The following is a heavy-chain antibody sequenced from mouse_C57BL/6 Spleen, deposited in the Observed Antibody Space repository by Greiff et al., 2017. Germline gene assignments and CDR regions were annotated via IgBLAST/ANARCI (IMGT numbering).Heavy chain of an antibody. CDR1: GFTFSSYG. J-gene: IGHJ1*03. Sequence: DVKLVESGGDLVKPGGSLKLSCAASGFTFSSYGMSWVRQTPDKRLEWVATISSGGSYTYYPDSVKGRFTISRDNAKNTLYLQVSSLQSEDTAMYYCAKHRTYYSNFEWYFDVWGTGTTVTVSS. D-gene: IGHD2-5*01. CDR3: AKHRTYYSNFEWYFDV. V-gene: IGHV5-6*02. CDR2: ISSGGSYT.